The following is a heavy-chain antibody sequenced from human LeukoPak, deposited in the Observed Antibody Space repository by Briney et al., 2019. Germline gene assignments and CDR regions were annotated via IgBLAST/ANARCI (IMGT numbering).Heavy chain of an antibody. CDR3: ARGRSPGTSMEYYYYMDV. CDR1: GYTFTSYY. V-gene: IGHV1-2*02. D-gene: IGHD1-1*01. Sequence: ASVKVSCKASGYTFTSYYMHWVRQAPGQGLEWMGWINPNSGGTNYAQKFQGRVTMTRDTSISTTYMELSSLRSEDTAVYYCARGRSPGTSMEYYYYMDVWGKGTTVTVSS. J-gene: IGHJ6*03. CDR2: INPNSGGT.